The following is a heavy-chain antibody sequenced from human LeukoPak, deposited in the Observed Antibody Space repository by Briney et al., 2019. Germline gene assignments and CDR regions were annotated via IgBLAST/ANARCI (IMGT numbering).Heavy chain of an antibody. CDR3: TRGYSRTYYFDY. CDR1: GFTFSSYA. J-gene: IGHJ4*02. V-gene: IGHV3-30*04. D-gene: IGHD6-13*01. Sequence: GGSLRLSCAASGFTFSSYAMHWVRQAPGKGLEWVAVISYDGSNKYYADSVKGRFTISRDNSKNTLYLQMNSLRAEDTAVYYCTRGYSRTYYFDYWGQGTLVTVSS. CDR2: ISYDGSNK.